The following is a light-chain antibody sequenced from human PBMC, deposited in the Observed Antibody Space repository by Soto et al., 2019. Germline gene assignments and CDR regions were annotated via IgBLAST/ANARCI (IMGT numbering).Light chain of an antibody. CDR1: SSNIESNF. Sequence: QPVLTQPPSASGTPGQRVTISCSGSSSNIESNFVYWYQQLPGTTPRLLIYRNNQRPSGVPDRFSGSESGTSASLAISALRSEDEADYYCTVWDDSLRGRLFGGGTKLTVL. V-gene: IGLV1-47*01. J-gene: IGLJ2*01. CDR2: RNN. CDR3: TVWDDSLRGRL.